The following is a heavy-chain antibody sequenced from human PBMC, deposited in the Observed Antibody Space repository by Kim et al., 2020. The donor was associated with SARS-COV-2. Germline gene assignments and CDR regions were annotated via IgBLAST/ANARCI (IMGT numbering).Heavy chain of an antibody. V-gene: IGHV1-18*01. CDR2: INANNDKT. CDR1: GYTFGSFG. J-gene: IGHJ5*02. D-gene: IGHD3-3*01. Sequence: ASVKVSCTLSGYTFGSFGVSWVRQAPGQGLEWVGWINANNDKTNYSPKVKDRVTLTTDTSASTAYMELRSLTSDDTAVYYCARDRGFWSGYYWFDPWGQGTEVTVSS. CDR3: ARDRGFWSGYYWFDP.